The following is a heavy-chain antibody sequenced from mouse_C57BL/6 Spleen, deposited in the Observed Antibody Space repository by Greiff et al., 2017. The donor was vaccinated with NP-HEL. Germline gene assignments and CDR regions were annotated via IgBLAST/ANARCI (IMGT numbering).Heavy chain of an antibody. D-gene: IGHD3-2*02. CDR3: ARATAQATYYYAMDY. CDR2: IDPSDSET. J-gene: IGHJ4*01. Sequence: QVQLQQPGAELVRPGSSVKLSCKASGYTFTSYWMHWVKQRPIQGLEWIGNIDPSDSETHYNQKFKDKATLTVDKSSSTAYMQLSSLTSEDSAVYYCARATAQATYYYAMDYWGQGTSVTVSS. V-gene: IGHV1-52*01. CDR1: GYTFTSYW.